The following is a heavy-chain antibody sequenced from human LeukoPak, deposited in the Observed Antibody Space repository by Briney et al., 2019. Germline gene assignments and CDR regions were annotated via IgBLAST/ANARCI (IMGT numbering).Heavy chain of an antibody. CDR3: ARHPLAYSSSSAWFDP. CDR1: GGTFSSYA. Sequence: ASVKVSCKASGGTFSSYAISWVRQAPGQGLEWMGGIIPIFGTANYAQKFQGRVTITADESTSTAYMELSSLRSEDTAVYYCARHPLAYSSSSAWFDPWGQGTLVTVSS. V-gene: IGHV1-69*01. CDR2: IIPIFGTA. D-gene: IGHD6-6*01. J-gene: IGHJ5*02.